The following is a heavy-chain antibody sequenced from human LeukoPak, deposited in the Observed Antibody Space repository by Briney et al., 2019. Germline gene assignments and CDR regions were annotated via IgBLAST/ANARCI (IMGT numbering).Heavy chain of an antibody. CDR2: MSGSGGST. D-gene: IGHD4-17*01. CDR3: ARVRYGELDV. Sequence: WGSLRLSCAASGFTFSSYAMSWVRQAPGKGLEWVSSMSGSGGSTYYADSVKGRFTISRDDSKNTLYLQMNSLGAEDTAVYYCARVRYGELDVWGQGTTVTVSS. V-gene: IGHV3-23*01. J-gene: IGHJ6*02. CDR1: GFTFSSYA.